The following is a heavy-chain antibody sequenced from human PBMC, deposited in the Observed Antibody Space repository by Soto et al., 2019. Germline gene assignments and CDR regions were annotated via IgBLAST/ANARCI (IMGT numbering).Heavy chain of an antibody. V-gene: IGHV4-39*07. Sequence: PSETLSLTCTVSGGSISSTSYYWGWIRQPPGKGLEWVGYIYYSGSTYYNPSLKSRVTISVDTSKNQFSLKLSSVTAADTAVYYCARLTVLRYFDWPLRGWFDPWGQGTLVTVSS. CDR2: IYYSGST. J-gene: IGHJ5*02. CDR3: ARLTVLRYFDWPLRGWFDP. CDR1: GGSISSTSYY. D-gene: IGHD3-9*01.